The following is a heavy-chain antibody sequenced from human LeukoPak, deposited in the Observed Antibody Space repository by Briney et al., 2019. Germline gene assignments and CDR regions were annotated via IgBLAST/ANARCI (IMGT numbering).Heavy chain of an antibody. V-gene: IGHV4-59*12. CDR1: GGSISNYY. CDR3: AREDWSDYDFWSGYYRGIYYFDY. D-gene: IGHD3-3*01. CDR2: IYYSGST. J-gene: IGHJ4*02. Sequence: SETLSLTCTVSGGSISNYYWSWIRQPPGKGLEWIGYIYYSGSTYYNPSLKSRVTISVDTSKNQFSLKLSSVTAADTAVYYCAREDWSDYDFWSGYYRGIYYFDYWGQGTLVTVSS.